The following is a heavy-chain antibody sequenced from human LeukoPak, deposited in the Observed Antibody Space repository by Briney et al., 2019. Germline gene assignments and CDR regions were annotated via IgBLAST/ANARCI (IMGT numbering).Heavy chain of an antibody. V-gene: IGHV3-66*01. CDR3: ARDRGDGYSLD. Sequence: GGSLRLSCAASGLTVSSNYMSWVRQAPGKGLEWVSVIYSGGSTYYADSVKGRFTISRDNSKNTLYLQMNSLRAEDTAVYYCARDRGDGYSLDWGQGTLVTVST. CDR1: GLTVSSNY. J-gene: IGHJ4*02. D-gene: IGHD5-24*01. CDR2: IYSGGST.